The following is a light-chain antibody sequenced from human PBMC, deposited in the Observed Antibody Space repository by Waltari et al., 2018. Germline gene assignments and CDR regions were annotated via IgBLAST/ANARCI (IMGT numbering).Light chain of an antibody. V-gene: IGLV1-44*01. CDR1: RSNIGGNT. Sequence: RSNIGGNTVNWYKQLPGTAPKLLISINNKRPSGVPDRFSGSKSGTSASLAVSGLQSEDEADYYCSSWDDSLSGVVFGGGTKLTVL. J-gene: IGLJ2*01. CDR3: SSWDDSLSGVV. CDR2: INN.